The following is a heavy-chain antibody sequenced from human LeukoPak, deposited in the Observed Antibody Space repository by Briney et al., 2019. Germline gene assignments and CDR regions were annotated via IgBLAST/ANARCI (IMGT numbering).Heavy chain of an antibody. CDR2: IDGNGRTT. CDR1: GFTFSSEW. CDR3: VVRAARRIDYFDY. J-gene: IGHJ4*02. D-gene: IGHD6-6*01. Sequence: GGSLRLSCAASGFTFSSEWMHWVRQAPGRGLVWISHIDGNGRTTNYGDSVRGRFTISRDNSKNTLYLQMNSLRAEDTAVYYCVVRAARRIDYFDYWGQGTLVTVSS. V-gene: IGHV3-74*01.